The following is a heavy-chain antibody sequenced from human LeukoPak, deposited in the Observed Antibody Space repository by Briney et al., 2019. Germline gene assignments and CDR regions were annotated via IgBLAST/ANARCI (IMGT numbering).Heavy chain of an antibody. CDR3: AKDAERGFDYSNSLQY. D-gene: IGHD4-11*01. J-gene: IGHJ4*02. CDR2: IWSDGTEQ. CDR1: GFTYSHYG. V-gene: IGHV3-33*06. Sequence: GGSLRLSCAASGFTYSHYGMHWVRQAPGKGLEWVAVIWSDGTEQYYADAVKGRFTISRDNSRNTLYLQMNSLRGEDTAVYYCAKDAERGFDYSNSLQYWGQGTLVTVSS.